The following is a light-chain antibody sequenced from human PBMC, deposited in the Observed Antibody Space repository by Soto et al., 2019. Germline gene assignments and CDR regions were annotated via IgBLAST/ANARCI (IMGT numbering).Light chain of an antibody. Sequence: QSVLTQPASVSGSPGQSITISCTGTSSDVGGDNYVSWYQQHPGRAPKLMIYEVNKRPSGVPDRFSASKSGNTASLTVSGLQAEDEADYYCISYGGRDNFIFGTGTKLTVL. CDR2: EVN. V-gene: IGLV2-8*01. CDR3: ISYGGRDNFI. J-gene: IGLJ1*01. CDR1: SSDVGGDNY.